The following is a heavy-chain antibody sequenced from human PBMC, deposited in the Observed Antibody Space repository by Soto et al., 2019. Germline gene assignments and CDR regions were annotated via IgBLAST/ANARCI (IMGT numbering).Heavy chain of an antibody. J-gene: IGHJ3*02. V-gene: IGHV4-30-4*01. CDR3: SREALEDDAFNI. CDR2: IYYTGNT. D-gene: IGHD3-16*02. CDR1: GGSISSDDYY. Sequence: QVQLQESGPGRVKPSQTLSLTCTVSGGSISSDDYYWTWIRQPPGKGLEWIGYIYYTGNTFYNPSLKSRLTISIDTSNNQFSLKVTSVTAADTAVYYCSREALEDDAFNIWGQGTMVTVSS.